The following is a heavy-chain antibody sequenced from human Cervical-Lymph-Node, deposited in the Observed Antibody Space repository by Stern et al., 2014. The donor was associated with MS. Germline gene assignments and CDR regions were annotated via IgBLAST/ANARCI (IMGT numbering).Heavy chain of an antibody. CDR3: ARSDTARKEVYYYYGMDV. J-gene: IGHJ6*02. V-gene: IGHV1-18*01. Sequence: VQLVQSGAEVKKPGASVKVSCKASGYTFTSYGISWVRQAPGQGLEWMGWISAYNGNTNYAQKLQGRVTMTTDTSTSTAYMELRSLRSDDTAVYYCARSDTARKEVYYYYGMDVWGQGTTVTVSS. D-gene: IGHD5-18*01. CDR2: ISAYNGNT. CDR1: GYTFTSYG.